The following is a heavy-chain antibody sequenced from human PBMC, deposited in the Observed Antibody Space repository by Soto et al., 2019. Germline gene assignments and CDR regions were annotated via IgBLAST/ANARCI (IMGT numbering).Heavy chain of an antibody. CDR2: IYYNGYT. Sequence: SETLSLTCTVSAGSINSGDYYWSWIRQHPGKGLEWIGYIYYNGYTYYNPSLKSRVTMSIDTSTNQFSLKLSSVTAADTAAYYCGRDCSSTSCYAEGNYDMDVWGQVTTVTVSS. V-gene: IGHV4-31*03. CDR3: GRDCSSTSCYAEGNYDMDV. D-gene: IGHD2-2*01. J-gene: IGHJ6*02. CDR1: AGSINSGDYY.